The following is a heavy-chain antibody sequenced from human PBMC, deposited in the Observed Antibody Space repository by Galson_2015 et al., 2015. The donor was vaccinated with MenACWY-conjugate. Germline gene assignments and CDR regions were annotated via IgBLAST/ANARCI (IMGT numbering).Heavy chain of an antibody. D-gene: IGHD2-2*01. V-gene: IGHV2-5*02. CDR2: IYLDDDK. CDR1: GFSLTTTGVG. Sequence: PALVKPTQTLTLTCTFSGFSLTTTGVGVAWIRQPPGKALEWLALIYLDDDKRYRPSLRRSLTVTKDTSKNRVGLTMTNVDPVDTATYYCAHSGEYCSRTSCYYFDYWGQGAPVTVSS. CDR3: AHSGEYCSRTSCYYFDY. J-gene: IGHJ4*02.